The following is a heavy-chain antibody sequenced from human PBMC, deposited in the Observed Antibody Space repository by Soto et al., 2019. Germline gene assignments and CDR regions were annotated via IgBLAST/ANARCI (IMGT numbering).Heavy chain of an antibody. CDR1: GGSISSYY. V-gene: IGHV4-4*07. CDR2: IYTSGST. J-gene: IGHJ6*02. D-gene: IGHD3-10*01. Sequence: SETLSLTCAVSGGSISSYYWSWIRQPAGKGLEWIGRIYTSGSTNYNPSLKSRATMSVDTSKNQFSLKLSSVTAADTAVYYCARDRAGVLLWFGDLGYYYGMDVWGQGTTVTVSS. CDR3: ARDRAGVLLWFGDLGYYYGMDV.